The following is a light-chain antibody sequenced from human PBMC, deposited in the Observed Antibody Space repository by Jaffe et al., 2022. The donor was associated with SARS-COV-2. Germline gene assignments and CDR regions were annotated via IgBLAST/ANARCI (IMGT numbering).Light chain of an antibody. CDR3: QHYGSSPLA. Sequence: EIVLTQSPGTLSLSPGERATLSCRASQSVSSSYLAWYQQRPGQPPRLLIYITSRRATGIPDRFSGSGSGTDFTLTISRLEPEDSAVYYCQHYGSSPLAFGQGTKVEIK. V-gene: IGKV3-20*01. J-gene: IGKJ1*01. CDR2: ITS. CDR1: QSVSSSY.